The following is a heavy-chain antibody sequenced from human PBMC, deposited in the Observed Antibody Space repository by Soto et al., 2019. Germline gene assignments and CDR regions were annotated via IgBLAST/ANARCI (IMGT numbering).Heavy chain of an antibody. CDR3: ASSIN. CDR2: IWYDGSNQ. CDR1: GFPFSSYV. J-gene: IGHJ4*02. V-gene: IGHV3-33*01. Sequence: TGGSLSLSCTASGFPFSSYVMHLVRQAPGKGLEWVGVIWYDGSNQGYADSVKGRFTISRDNSKNTLFLQMNSLRADDTAVYYCASSINWGQGTLVTVSS.